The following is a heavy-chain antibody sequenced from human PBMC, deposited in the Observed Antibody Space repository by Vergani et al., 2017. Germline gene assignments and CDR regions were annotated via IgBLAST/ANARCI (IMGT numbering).Heavy chain of an antibody. J-gene: IGHJ5*02. CDR2: IYPGDSDT. V-gene: IGHV5-51*01. D-gene: IGHD2-2*02. Sequence: EVQLVQSGAEVKKPGESLKISCKGSGYSFTSYWIGWVRQMPGKGLEWMGIIYPGDSDTRYSPSFQGQVTISADKSISTAYLQWSSLKASDTAMYYCARSPCRYCSSTSCYKRVGRCWFDPWGQGTLVTVSS. CDR1: GYSFTSYW. CDR3: ARSPCRYCSSTSCYKRVGRCWFDP.